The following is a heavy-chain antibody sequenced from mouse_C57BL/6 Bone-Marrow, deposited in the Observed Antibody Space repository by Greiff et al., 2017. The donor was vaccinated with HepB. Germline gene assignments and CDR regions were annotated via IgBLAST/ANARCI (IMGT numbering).Heavy chain of an antibody. CDR2: ISYDGSN. J-gene: IGHJ3*01. V-gene: IGHV3-6*01. CDR3: ARGWLLP. CDR1: GYSITSGYY. Sequence: EESGPGLVKPSQSLSLTCSVTGYSITSGYYWNWIRQFPGNKLEWMGYISYDGSNNYNPSLKNRISITRDTSKNQFFLKLNSVTTEDTATYYCARGWLLPWGQGTLVTVSA. D-gene: IGHD2-3*01.